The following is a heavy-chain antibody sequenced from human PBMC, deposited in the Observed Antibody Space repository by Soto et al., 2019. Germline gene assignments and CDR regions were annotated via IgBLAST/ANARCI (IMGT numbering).Heavy chain of an antibody. CDR3: ARGVYDYWSGYYAGSGLDV. CDR2: IYYSGNT. Sequence: QVPLQESGPGLVKPTETLSLTCTVSGDSMSPFYWNWIRQSPGKGLEWIGYIYYSGNTNYNPSLKSRVAISVDTSKNQFSLKLSSVTAADTAVYYFARGVYDYWSGYYAGSGLDVWGQGTTVTVSS. D-gene: IGHD3-3*01. V-gene: IGHV4-59*13. J-gene: IGHJ6*02. CDR1: GDSMSPFY.